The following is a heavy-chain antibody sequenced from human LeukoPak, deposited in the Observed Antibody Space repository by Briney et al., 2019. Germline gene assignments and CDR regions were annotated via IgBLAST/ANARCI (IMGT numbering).Heavy chain of an antibody. D-gene: IGHD3-10*01. Sequence: PGGSLRLSCTASGFTFDDYAMHWVRQAPGKGLEWVSGISWSSDNIDYADSVKGRFTISRDNAKNSLYLQMNSPRAEDTALYYCAKPQYGSGGIVLNAFDIWGQGTMVTVSS. V-gene: IGHV3-9*01. CDR1: GFTFDDYA. J-gene: IGHJ3*02. CDR2: ISWSSDNI. CDR3: AKPQYGSGGIVLNAFDI.